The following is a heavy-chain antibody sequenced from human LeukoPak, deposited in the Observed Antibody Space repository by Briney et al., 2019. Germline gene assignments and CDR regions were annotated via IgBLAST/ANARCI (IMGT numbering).Heavy chain of an antibody. CDR3: ARDGGDTVTSPFDY. Sequence: GGSLRRSCAASGFTFSAYGMHWVRQAPGKGLEWVAVIWYDGNNKYYADSVKGRFTISRDNSKNTLYLQMNSLRAEDTAVYYCARDGGDTVTSPFDYWGQGTLVTVSS. CDR1: GFTFSAYG. D-gene: IGHD4-17*01. V-gene: IGHV3-33*01. CDR2: IWYDGNNK. J-gene: IGHJ4*02.